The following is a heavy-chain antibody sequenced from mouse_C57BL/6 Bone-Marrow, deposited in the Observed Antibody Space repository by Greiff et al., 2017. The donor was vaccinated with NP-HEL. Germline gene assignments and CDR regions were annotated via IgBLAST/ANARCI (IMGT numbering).Heavy chain of an antibody. J-gene: IGHJ4*01. CDR3: ARVGLLRYAMDY. D-gene: IGHD2-3*01. CDR2: ISYDGSN. CDR1: GYSITSGYY. Sequence: EVKLQESGPGLVKPSQSLSLTCSVTGYSITSGYYWHWIRQFPGNKLEWMGYISYDGSNNYNPSLKNRISITRDTSKNQFFLKLNSVTTEDTATYYCARVGLLRYAMDYWGQGTSVTVSS. V-gene: IGHV3-6*01.